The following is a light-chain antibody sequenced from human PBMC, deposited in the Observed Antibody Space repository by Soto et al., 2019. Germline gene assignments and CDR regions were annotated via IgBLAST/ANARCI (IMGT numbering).Light chain of an antibody. J-gene: IGKJ4*01. Sequence: PGERATLSCRASQSVSSFLAWYQQKPGQAPRLLIYDASKRATGIPARFSGSGSGTDFTLTISSLEPEDFAVYYCQQRSNWLTFGGGTKVDIK. CDR1: QSVSSF. CDR2: DAS. CDR3: QQRSNWLT. V-gene: IGKV3-11*01.